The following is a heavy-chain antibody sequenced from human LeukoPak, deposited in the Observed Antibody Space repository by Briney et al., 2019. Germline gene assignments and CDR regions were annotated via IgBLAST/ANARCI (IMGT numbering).Heavy chain of an antibody. J-gene: IGHJ6*03. CDR1: GFTFSSYW. Sequence: GGSLRLSCAASGFTFSSYWMSWVRQAPGKGLEWVANIKQDGSEKYYVDSVKGRFTISRDNAKNSLYLQMNSLRAEDTAVYYCERDGQPLVGYYYYYYYMDVWGKGTTVTVSS. V-gene: IGHV3-7*01. CDR3: ERDGQPLVGYYYYYYYMDV. CDR2: IKQDGSEK.